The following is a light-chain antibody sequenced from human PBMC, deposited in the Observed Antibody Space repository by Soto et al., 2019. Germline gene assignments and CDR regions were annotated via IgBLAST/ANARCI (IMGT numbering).Light chain of an antibody. CDR1: QSISTY. CDR2: DAS. V-gene: IGKV1-39*01. Sequence: DIQMTQSPSSLPASVGDRVTITCRASQSISTYVNWYQQKAGKAPKLLIYDASSLYSGVPSRFSGSGSGTDFTLTISTLQPEDFANYYCQQSYSTPTFGPGTKVDSK. J-gene: IGKJ3*01. CDR3: QQSYSTPT.